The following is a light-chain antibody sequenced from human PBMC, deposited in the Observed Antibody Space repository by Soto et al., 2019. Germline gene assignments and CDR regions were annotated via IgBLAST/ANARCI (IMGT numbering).Light chain of an antibody. CDR1: SSDVGGYNY. CDR3: SSYTSSSVV. Sequence: QSALTQPASGSGSPGQSITISCTGTSSDVGGYNYVSWYQQHPGKAPKLMIYDVSNRPSGVSNRFSGSKSDNTASLTISGLQAEDEADYYCSSYTSSSVVFGGGTKVTVL. V-gene: IGLV2-14*01. CDR2: DVS. J-gene: IGLJ2*01.